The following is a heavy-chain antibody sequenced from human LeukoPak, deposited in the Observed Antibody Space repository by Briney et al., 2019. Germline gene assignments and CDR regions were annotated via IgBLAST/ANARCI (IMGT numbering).Heavy chain of an antibody. V-gene: IGHV3-66*01. J-gene: IGHJ4*02. Sequence: GGSLRLSCAASGFTVSSNYMSWVRQAPGEGLEWVSVIYSGGSTYCADSVKGRFTISRDNSKNTLYLQMNSLRAEDTAVYYCASAWDFYDSSGYSDWGQGTLVTVSS. CDR2: IYSGGST. D-gene: IGHD3-22*01. CDR3: ASAWDFYDSSGYSD. CDR1: GFTVSSNY.